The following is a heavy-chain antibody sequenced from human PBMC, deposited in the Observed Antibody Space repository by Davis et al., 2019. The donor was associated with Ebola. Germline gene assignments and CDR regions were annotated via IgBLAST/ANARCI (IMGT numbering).Heavy chain of an antibody. D-gene: IGHD6-13*01. V-gene: IGHV3-30*18. Sequence: GGSLRLSCAISGFSVITNYMSWVRQAPGKGLEWVAVISYDGSNKYYADSVKGRFTISRDNSKNTLYLQMNSLRAEDTAVYYCAKLEQLGYWGQGTLVTVSS. J-gene: IGHJ4*02. CDR2: ISYDGSNK. CDR3: AKLEQLGY. CDR1: GFSVITNY.